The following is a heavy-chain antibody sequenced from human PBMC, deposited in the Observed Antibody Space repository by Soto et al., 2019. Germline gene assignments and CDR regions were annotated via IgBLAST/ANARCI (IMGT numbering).Heavy chain of an antibody. J-gene: IGHJ5*02. Sequence: SETLSLTCTVSGGSIGSYYWSWIRQPPGKGLEWIGYIYYSGSTNYNPSLKSRVAISVDTSKNQFSLKLSSVTAADTAVYYCARSMGNWFDPWGQGTLVTV. CDR1: GGSIGSYY. D-gene: IGHD1-26*01. V-gene: IGHV4-59*01. CDR3: ARSMGNWFDP. CDR2: IYYSGST.